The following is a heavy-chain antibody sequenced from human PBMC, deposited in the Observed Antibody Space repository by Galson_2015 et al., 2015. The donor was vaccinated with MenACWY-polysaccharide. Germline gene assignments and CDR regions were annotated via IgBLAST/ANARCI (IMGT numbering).Heavy chain of an antibody. CDR1: GYTFTSYG. V-gene: IGHV1-18*01. CDR3: ARGPIPVLDS. J-gene: IGHJ4*02. Sequence: SVKVSCKASGYTFTSYGITWVRQAPGQGLEWMGWISDYNGNTNYAQSLQGRVTLTRDTSTSAAYMELRSLRSDDTAVYYCARGPIPVLDSWGQGTLVTVSS. CDR2: ISDYNGNT. D-gene: IGHD2-21*01.